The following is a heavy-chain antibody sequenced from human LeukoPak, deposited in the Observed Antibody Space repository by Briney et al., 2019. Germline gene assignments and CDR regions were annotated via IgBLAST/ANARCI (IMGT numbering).Heavy chain of an antibody. CDR3: ARIGIWYYYYGMDV. CDR2: INPNSGGT. J-gene: IGHJ6*02. Sequence: ASEKVSCKASGYTFTGYYMHWVRQAPEQGVEWMGWINPNSGGTNYAQKFQGRVTMTRDTSISTAYMELSRLRSDDTAVYYCARIGIWYYYYGMDVWGQGTTVTVSS. CDR1: GYTFTGYY. V-gene: IGHV1-2*02. D-gene: IGHD3-3*02.